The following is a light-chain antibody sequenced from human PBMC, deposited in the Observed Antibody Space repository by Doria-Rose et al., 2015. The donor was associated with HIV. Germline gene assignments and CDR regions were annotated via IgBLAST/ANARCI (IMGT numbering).Light chain of an antibody. CDR3: HQYGTSWT. CDR2: DGS. V-gene: IGKV3-20*01. J-gene: IGKJ1*01. Sequence: EIVMTQSPGTLSLSPGERATLSCRASQSFSSTYLAWYQQKPGQAPSLLIYDGSTRATGFPDRFSTSGSGTGFTLTINRLEPEDFALYYCHQYGTSWTFGQGTKVEI. CDR1: QSFSSTY.